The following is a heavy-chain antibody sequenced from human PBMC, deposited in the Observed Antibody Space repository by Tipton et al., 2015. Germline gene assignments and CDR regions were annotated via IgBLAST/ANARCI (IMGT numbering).Heavy chain of an antibody. CDR1: GGTFSSYG. CDR2: MNPNSGNT. V-gene: IGHV1-8*01. J-gene: IGHJ5*02. Sequence: QLVQSGAEVKKPGSSVKVSCKASGGTFSSYGISWVRQAPGQGLEWVGWMNPNSGNTAYAQKFQGRVTMTRNISIRTAYMELSSLRSEDTAVYYGAGVKAVAASGGWFDPWGQGTLVTVSS. D-gene: IGHD2-15*01. CDR3: AGVKAVAASGGWFDP.